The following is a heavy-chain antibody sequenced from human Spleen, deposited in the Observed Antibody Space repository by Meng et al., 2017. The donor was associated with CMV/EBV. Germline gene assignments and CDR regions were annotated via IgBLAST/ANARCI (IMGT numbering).Heavy chain of an antibody. D-gene: IGHD2-2*01. Sequence: ISSGGYYWSWIRQHPGKGLEWIGYIYYSGSTYYNPSLKSRVTISVDTSKNQFSLKLSSVTAADTAVYYCARVSRLVLPAATREFRFDPWGQGTLVTVSS. CDR3: ARVSRLVLPAATREFRFDP. CDR2: IYYSGST. CDR1: ISSGGYY. V-gene: IGHV4-31*02. J-gene: IGHJ5*02.